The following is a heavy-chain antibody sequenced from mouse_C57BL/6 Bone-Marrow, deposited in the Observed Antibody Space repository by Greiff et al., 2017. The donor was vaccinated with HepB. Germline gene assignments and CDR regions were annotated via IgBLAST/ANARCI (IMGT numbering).Heavy chain of an antibody. D-gene: IGHD3-3*01. CDR2: IRNKANGYTT. J-gene: IGHJ2*01. CDR3: ARYRDVRGDFDY. CDR1: GFTFTDYY. Sequence: EVKLMESGGGLVQPGGSLSLSCAASGFTFTDYYMSWVRQPPGKALEWLGFIRNKANGYTTEYSASVKGRFTISRDNSQSILYLQMNALRAEDSATYDCARYRDVRGDFDYWGQGTTLTVSS. V-gene: IGHV7-3*01.